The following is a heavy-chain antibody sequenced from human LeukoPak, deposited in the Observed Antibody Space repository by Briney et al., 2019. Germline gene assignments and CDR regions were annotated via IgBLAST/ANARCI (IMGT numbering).Heavy chain of an antibody. J-gene: IGHJ4*02. Sequence: SETLCLTCAVYGGSFSGYYWSWIRQPPGKGLEWIGEINHSGSTNYNPSLKSRVTISVDTSKNQFSLKLTSVTAADTAVYYCARIETYSSGWYDAFFDYWGQGTLVTVSS. D-gene: IGHD6-19*01. CDR3: ARIETYSSGWYDAFFDY. CDR2: INHSGST. CDR1: GGSFSGYY. V-gene: IGHV4-34*01.